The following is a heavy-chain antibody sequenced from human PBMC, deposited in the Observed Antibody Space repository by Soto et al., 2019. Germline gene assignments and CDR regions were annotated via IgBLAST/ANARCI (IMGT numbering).Heavy chain of an antibody. V-gene: IGHV4-39*01. J-gene: IGHJ4*02. D-gene: IGHD1-1*01. CDR1: PGCLSGRVDY. CDR2: VFHTGFT. CDR3: ATSQKVYNWNYVDH. Sequence: PAACLSTTFSVSPGCLSGRVDYWAWLRSSPGKGPEWIGSVFHTGFTSYNPSLESRVSVSVDTSKSQFSLKLSAVTASDTAVYYCATSQKVYNWNYVDHLVQGALVTFSA.